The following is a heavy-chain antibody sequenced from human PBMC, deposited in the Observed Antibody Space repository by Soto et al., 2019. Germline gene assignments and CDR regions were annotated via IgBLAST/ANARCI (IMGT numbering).Heavy chain of an antibody. CDR2: IVVGSGNT. D-gene: IGHD3-3*01. CDR3: AAPSESYTIFGRESDSYYHYVMDV. CDR1: GFTFTSSA. Sequence: GASVKVSCKASGFTFTSSAVQWVRQARGQRLEWIGWIVVGSGNTNYAQKFQERVTITRDMSTSTAYMELSSLRSEDTAVYYCAAPSESYTIFGRESDSYYHYVMDVWGQGTTVTVSS. J-gene: IGHJ6*02. V-gene: IGHV1-58*01.